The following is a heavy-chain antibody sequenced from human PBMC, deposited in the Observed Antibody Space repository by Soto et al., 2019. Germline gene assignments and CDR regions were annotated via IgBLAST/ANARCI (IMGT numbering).Heavy chain of an antibody. D-gene: IGHD6-19*01. J-gene: IGHJ5*02. Sequence: QVTLKESGPVLVKPTETLTLRCTVSGLSITDSEMGVSWIRQPPGQPLEWLAHIDSSGEKSYRTFLKSRLATSKDTSNSPIVLTMTTMDPADTATYYCARRHLAVAVSPWFDPWGQGIPVTVSS. CDR1: GLSITDSEMG. V-gene: IGHV2-26*01. CDR2: IDSSGEK. CDR3: ARRHLAVAVSPWFDP.